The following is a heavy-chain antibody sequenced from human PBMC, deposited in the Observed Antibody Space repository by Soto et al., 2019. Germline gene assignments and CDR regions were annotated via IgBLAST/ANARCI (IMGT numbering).Heavy chain of an antibody. V-gene: IGHV3-11*01. Sequence: QVQLVESGGGLVKPGGSLRLSCAASGFTFSDYYMSWIRQAPGKGLEWVSYISSSGSTIYYADSVKGRFTISRDNAKNPLYLQMNSLRAEDTGVYDGAREKSYCSGGSCSDAFDIWGQGTMVTVSS. CDR1: GFTFSDYY. CDR2: ISSSGSTI. D-gene: IGHD2-15*01. CDR3: AREKSYCSGGSCSDAFDI. J-gene: IGHJ3*02.